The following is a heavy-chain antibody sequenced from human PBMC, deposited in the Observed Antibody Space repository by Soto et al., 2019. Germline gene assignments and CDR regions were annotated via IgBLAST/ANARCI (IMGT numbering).Heavy chain of an antibody. CDR3: ANPGFHYYGSGSYYYFGY. V-gene: IGHV3-30*18. CDR1: GFTFSSYG. D-gene: IGHD3-10*01. J-gene: IGHJ4*02. CDR2: ISYDGSNK. Sequence: GGSLRLSCAASGFTFSSYGMHWVRQAPGKGLEWVAVISYDGSNKYYADSVQGRFTISRDNSKNTLYLQMNSLRAEDTVVYYCANPGFHYYGSGSYYYFGYGGPGSLITVSS.